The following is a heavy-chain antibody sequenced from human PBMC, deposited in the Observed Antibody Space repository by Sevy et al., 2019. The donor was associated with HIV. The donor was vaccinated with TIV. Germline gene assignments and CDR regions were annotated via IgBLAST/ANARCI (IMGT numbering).Heavy chain of an antibody. CDR2: IRSKTYGGTT. CDR1: GFTFGDYA. V-gene: IGHV3-49*03. D-gene: IGHD3-3*01. CDR3: TRVLGTISPYYYYGLDV. Sequence: GGSLRLPCTGSGFTFGDYAMSWIRQAPGKGLEWVGFIRSKTYGGTTEYAAFVKGRFTISRDNSNSIAYLQMNSLKAEDTAVYYCTRVLGTISPYYYYGLDVWGQGTTVTVSS. J-gene: IGHJ6*02.